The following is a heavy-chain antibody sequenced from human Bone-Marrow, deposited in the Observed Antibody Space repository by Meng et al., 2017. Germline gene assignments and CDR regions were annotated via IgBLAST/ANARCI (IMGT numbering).Heavy chain of an antibody. CDR1: GFSVSRYS. V-gene: IGHV3-30*04. CDR3: ARPAYSGSSTSDEAFYI. CDR2: ISRDGSIK. D-gene: IGHD1-26*01. Sequence: GESLKISCEASGFSVSRYSLHWVRQAPGKGLEWVAVISRDGSIKSYAAFVKGRFTISRDNSKSTLFLQMNSLGVEDTVMFYCARPAYSGSSTSDEAFYIWGQGTMVTVSS. J-gene: IGHJ3*02.